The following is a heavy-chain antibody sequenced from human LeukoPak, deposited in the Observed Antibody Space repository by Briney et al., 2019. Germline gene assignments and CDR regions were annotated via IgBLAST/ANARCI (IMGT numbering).Heavy chain of an antibody. D-gene: IGHD3-3*01. J-gene: IGHJ4*02. V-gene: IGHV3-48*01. Sequence: HTGGSLRLXCAASGFTFSSYSMNWVRQAPGKGLEWVSYISSSSSTIYYADSVKGRFTISRDNAKNSLYLQMNSLRAEDTAVYYCASFLDSDFWSGYFDFDYWGQGTLVTVSS. CDR1: GFTFSSYS. CDR2: ISSSSSTI. CDR3: ASFLDSDFWSGYFDFDY.